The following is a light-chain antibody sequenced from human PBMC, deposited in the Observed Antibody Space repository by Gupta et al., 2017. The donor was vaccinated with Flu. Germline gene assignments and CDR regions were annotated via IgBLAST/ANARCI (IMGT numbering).Light chain of an antibody. CDR2: GAS. CDR3: QQYGSSQIT. Sequence: SVLPHSPGTLSLSPGERATLSCRASQSVSSSYLAWYQQKPGQAPRLLIYGASSRATGIPDRFSGSGSGTDFTLTISRLEPEDFAVYYCQQYGSSQITFGQGTRLEIK. CDR1: QSVSSSY. J-gene: IGKJ5*01. V-gene: IGKV3-20*01.